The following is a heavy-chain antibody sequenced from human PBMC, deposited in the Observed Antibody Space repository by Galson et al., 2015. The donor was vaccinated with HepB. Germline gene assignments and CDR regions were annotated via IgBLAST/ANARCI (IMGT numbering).Heavy chain of an antibody. CDR3: ARDRREMAPAANLDY. Sequence: SVKVSCKASGYKFTSYYMHWVRQAPGQGLEWMGIINPSGGSTDYAQKFRGRLTMTRDTSTSTVFMELSSLRSEDTAVYYCARDRREMAPAANLDYWGQGTLVTVSS. J-gene: IGHJ4*02. CDR1: GYKFTSYY. CDR2: INPSGGST. V-gene: IGHV1-46*01. D-gene: IGHD5-24*01.